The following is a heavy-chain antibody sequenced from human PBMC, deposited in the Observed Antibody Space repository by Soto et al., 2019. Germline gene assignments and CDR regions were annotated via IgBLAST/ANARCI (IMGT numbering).Heavy chain of an antibody. V-gene: IGHV4-34*01. CDR2: INHSGST. Sequence: ASETLSLTCAVYGGSFSGYYWSWIRQPPGKGLEWIGEINHSGSTNYNPSLKSRVTISVDTSKNQFSLKLSSVTAADTAVYYCASDSSSSYYFDYWGQGTLVTVSS. CDR1: GGSFSGYY. CDR3: ASDSSSSYYFDY. D-gene: IGHD6-6*01. J-gene: IGHJ4*02.